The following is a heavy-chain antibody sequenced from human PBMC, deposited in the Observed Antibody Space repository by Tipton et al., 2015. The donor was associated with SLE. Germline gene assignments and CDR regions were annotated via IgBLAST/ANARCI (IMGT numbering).Heavy chain of an antibody. V-gene: IGHV4-34*01. J-gene: IGHJ5*02. D-gene: IGHD3-22*01. CDR3: ARSGLVYYDSSGYPGA. CDR2: INHSGST. Sequence: TLSLTCAVYGGSFSGYYWSWIRQPPGKGLEWIGEINHSGSTNYNPSLKSRVTISVDTSKNQFSLKLSSVTAADTAVYYCARSGLVYYDSSGYPGAWGQGTLVNVSS. CDR1: GGSFSGYY.